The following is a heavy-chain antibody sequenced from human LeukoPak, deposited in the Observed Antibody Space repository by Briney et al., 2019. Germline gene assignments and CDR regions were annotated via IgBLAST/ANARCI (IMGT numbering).Heavy chain of an antibody. CDR3: ARSSYSRSYNFDY. CDR1: GFTFSSYA. D-gene: IGHD6-13*01. Sequence: GGSLRLSCAASGFTFSSYAMSWVRQAPGKGLEWVSAISGSGGSTYYADFVKGRFTISRDNSKNTLYLQMNSLRADDTAVYYCARSSYSRSYNFDYWGQGTLVTVSS. V-gene: IGHV3-23*01. CDR2: ISGSGGST. J-gene: IGHJ4*02.